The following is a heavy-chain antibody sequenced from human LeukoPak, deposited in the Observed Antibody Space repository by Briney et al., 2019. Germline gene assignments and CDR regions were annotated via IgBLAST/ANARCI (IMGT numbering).Heavy chain of an antibody. CDR2: IYTSGST. Sequence: PSETLSLTCTVSGGSISSYYWSLIRQPAGKGLEWIGRIYTSGSTNYNPSLKSRVTMSVDTSKNQFSLKLSSVTAADTAVYYCARGSDYVWGSYRYKGGRDWFDPWGQGTLDTVSS. CDR1: GGSISSYY. J-gene: IGHJ5*02. D-gene: IGHD3-16*02. V-gene: IGHV4-4*07. CDR3: ARGSDYVWGSYRYKGGRDWFDP.